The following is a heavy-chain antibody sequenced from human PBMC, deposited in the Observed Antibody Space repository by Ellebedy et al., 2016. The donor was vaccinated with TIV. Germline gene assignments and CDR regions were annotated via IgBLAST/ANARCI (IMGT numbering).Heavy chain of an antibody. Sequence: AASVKVSCKASGYTFTTYYMHWVRQAPGQGLEWMGVIDPSVGSTTYAQKLQGRVTLTRDASTGTVYMELSSLRSEETAVYYCARDLIDSRDYLCDYWGQGTLVTVSS. CDR3: ARDLIDSRDYLCDY. J-gene: IGHJ4*02. CDR1: GYTFTTYY. CDR2: IDPSVGST. V-gene: IGHV1-46*04. D-gene: IGHD4-17*01.